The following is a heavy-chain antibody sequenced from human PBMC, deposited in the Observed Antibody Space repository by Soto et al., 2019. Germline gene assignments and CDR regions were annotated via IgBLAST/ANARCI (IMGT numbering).Heavy chain of an antibody. CDR3: ARVYGYYYHYMDV. CDR2: ISPDSGNT. CDR1: GYSLTDYA. V-gene: IGHV1-8*01. J-gene: IGHJ6*03. D-gene: IGHD2-8*01. Sequence: ASVKVSCKASGYSLTDYAIAWVRQASGQGLEYVGWISPDSGNTDYAHKFQGRVTMTSNTSINTAYMEVSSLRSDDTAVYYCARVYGYYYHYMDVWGKGTTVTVSS.